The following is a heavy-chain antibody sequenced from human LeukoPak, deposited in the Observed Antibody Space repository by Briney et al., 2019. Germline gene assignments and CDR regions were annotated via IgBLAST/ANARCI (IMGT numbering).Heavy chain of an antibody. J-gene: IGHJ4*02. CDR1: GFTFNNYA. CDR3: ASGSSRAYCGGDCYI. V-gene: IGHV3-23*01. CDR2: VSGSGDNT. D-gene: IGHD2-21*02. Sequence: HAGGSLRLSCAASGFTFNNYAMTWVRQAPGKGLEWVSVVSGSGDNTNYADSVKGRFTISRDNSKNTLYLQMNSLRAEDTAVYYCASGSSRAYCGGDCYIWGQGTLVTVSS.